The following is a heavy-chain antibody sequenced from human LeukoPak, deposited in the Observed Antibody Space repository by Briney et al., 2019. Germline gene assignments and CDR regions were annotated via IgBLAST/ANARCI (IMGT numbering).Heavy chain of an antibody. CDR3: ARLYSSSSGLRASDY. CDR2: ISYDGSNK. J-gene: IGHJ4*02. CDR1: GFTFSNYG. Sequence: PGGSLRLSCAVSGFTFSNYGMHWVRQAPGKGLAWVAVISYDGSNKYYADSVKGRFTISRDNSKNTLYLQMNSLGAEDTAVYYCARLYSSSSGLRASDYWGQGTLVTVSS. D-gene: IGHD6-6*01. V-gene: IGHV3-30*03.